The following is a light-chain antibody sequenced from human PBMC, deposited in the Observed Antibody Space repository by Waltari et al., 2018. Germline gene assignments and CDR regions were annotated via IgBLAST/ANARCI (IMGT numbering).Light chain of an antibody. V-gene: IGKV4-1*01. CDR2: WAS. J-gene: IGKJ2*01. CDR1: QSILHTNNKNY. Sequence: DIVVTQSPDSLTASLGERATMNCKSSQSILHTNNKNYLAWYQLRPGQPPKLLIYWASTRESGVPGRFSGSGSGTDFTLTISGLQAEDVAVYYCQQYYSTPNTFGQGTKLEIK. CDR3: QQYYSTPNT.